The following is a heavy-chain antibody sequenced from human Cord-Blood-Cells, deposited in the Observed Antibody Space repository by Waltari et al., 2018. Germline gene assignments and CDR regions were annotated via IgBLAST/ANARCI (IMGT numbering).Heavy chain of an antibody. CDR2: IIPILGIA. CDR3: ASERKVATPYYFDY. CDR1: GGTFSSYA. D-gene: IGHD5-12*01. V-gene: IGHV1-69*09. Sequence: QVQLVQSGAEVKKPGSSVKVSCQASGGTFSSYAITWVRQAPGQGLEWMGRIIPILGIANYAQKFQGRVTITADKSTSTAYMELSSLRSEDTAVYYCASERKVATPYYFDYWGQGTLVTVSS. J-gene: IGHJ4*02.